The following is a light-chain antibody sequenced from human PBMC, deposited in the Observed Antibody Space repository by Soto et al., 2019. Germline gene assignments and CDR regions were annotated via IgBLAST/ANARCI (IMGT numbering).Light chain of an antibody. CDR1: QGIGND. CDR3: LQDHNYPLT. CDR2: AAT. Sequence: AIRMAQSPSSLSASVGDRVTSTCRASQGIGNDIGWYQQKPGQARKLLLYAATTLQSGVPSRFSGTRSGTDFTLTISSLQPEDFATYYCLQDHNYPLTFGGGTKVEIK. V-gene: IGKV1-6*02. J-gene: IGKJ4*01.